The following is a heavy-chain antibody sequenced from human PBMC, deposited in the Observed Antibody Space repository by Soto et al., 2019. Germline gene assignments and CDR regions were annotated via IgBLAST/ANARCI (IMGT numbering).Heavy chain of an antibody. Sequence: GESLKISCKGSGYGFTSYWISWVRQMPGKGLEWMGRIGPSDSYTNYSPSFQGHVTISADKSISTAYLQWSSLKASDTAMYYCARQLQYSSGWYGGYYYGMDVWGPGTTVTVSS. CDR2: IGPSDSYT. J-gene: IGHJ6*02. D-gene: IGHD6-19*01. CDR3: ARQLQYSSGWYGGYYYGMDV. CDR1: GYGFTSYW. V-gene: IGHV5-10-1*01.